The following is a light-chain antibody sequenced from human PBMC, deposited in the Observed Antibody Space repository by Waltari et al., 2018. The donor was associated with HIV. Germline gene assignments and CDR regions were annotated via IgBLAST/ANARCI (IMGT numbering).Light chain of an antibody. CDR2: AAS. J-gene: IGKJ1*01. Sequence: AIRMPQSPSSISASTGDKITVICRASQDVGTFVGWYQQKPGTAPKLLMSAASKLQSGLPSRFSGNGSDTEFTLTINCLQSEDYATYYCQQYYAYPRTFGQGTRV. CDR1: QDVGTF. CDR3: QQYYAYPRT. V-gene: IGKV1-8*01.